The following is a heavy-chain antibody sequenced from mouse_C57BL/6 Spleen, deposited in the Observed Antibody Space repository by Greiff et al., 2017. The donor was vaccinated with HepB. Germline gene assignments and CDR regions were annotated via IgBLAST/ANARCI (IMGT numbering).Heavy chain of an antibody. J-gene: IGHJ4*01. CDR2: ISSGGSYT. V-gene: IGHV5-6*01. Sequence: EVQGVESGGDLVKPGGSLKLSCAASGFTFSSYGMSWVRQTPDKRLEWVATISSGGSYTYYPDSVKGRFTIYRDNAKNTLYLQMISLTSEDTAMYYCARLGYDVSSYYAMDYWGQGTSPTVSS. CDR3: ARLGYDVSSYYAMDY. CDR1: GFTFSSYG. D-gene: IGHD1-1*01.